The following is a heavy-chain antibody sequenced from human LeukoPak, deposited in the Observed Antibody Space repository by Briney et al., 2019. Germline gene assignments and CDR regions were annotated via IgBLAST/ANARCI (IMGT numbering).Heavy chain of an antibody. D-gene: IGHD3-9*01. Sequence: SETLSLTCTVSGGSISSYYWSWIRQPPGKGLEWIGYIYYSGSTNYNPSLKSRVTISVDTSENQFSLKLSSVTAADTAVYYCARDERGYDILTGYYNGWFDLWGQGTLVTVSS. J-gene: IGHJ5*02. CDR2: IYYSGST. CDR3: ARDERGYDILTGYYNGWFDL. V-gene: IGHV4-59*01. CDR1: GGSISSYY.